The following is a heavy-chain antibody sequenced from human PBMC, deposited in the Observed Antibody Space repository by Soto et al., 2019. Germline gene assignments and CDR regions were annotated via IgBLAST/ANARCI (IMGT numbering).Heavy chain of an antibody. CDR1: GYTFTSYA. J-gene: IGHJ3*02. CDR2: INAGNGNT. D-gene: IGHD6-25*01. V-gene: IGHV1-3*01. Sequence: ASVKVSCKASGYTFTSYAMHWVRQAPGQRLERMGWINAGNGNTKYSQKIQGRVTITRDTSASTAYMELSSLRTEDTAVYYFARDMSGYNTQDAYDIWGQGTMVTVSS. CDR3: ARDMSGYNTQDAYDI.